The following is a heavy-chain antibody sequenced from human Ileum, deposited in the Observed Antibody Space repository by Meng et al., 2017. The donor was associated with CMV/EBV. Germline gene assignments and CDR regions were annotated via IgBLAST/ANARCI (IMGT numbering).Heavy chain of an antibody. CDR1: GYTFNGYF. CDR2: INPNSGDT. Sequence: QVQLGQSGAEMKEPGASVKVSCKTSGYTFNGYFMHWVRQAPGQGLEWMGWINPNSGDTNYAQKFQGRVTMTRDTSVSTVYMELKRLRSDDTAVYYCATFGGDFDYWGQGTLVTVSS. J-gene: IGHJ4*02. V-gene: IGHV1-2*02. CDR3: ATFGGDFDY. D-gene: IGHD3-3*01.